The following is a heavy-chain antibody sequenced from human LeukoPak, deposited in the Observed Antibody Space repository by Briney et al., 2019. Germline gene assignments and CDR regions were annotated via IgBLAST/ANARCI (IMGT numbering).Heavy chain of an antibody. J-gene: IGHJ4*02. D-gene: IGHD6-25*01. V-gene: IGHV3-15*01. Sequence: GGPLRLSCAASGFTFSNVWMSWVRQAPGKGLEWVGRIKSKSDGGTTDYAAPVKGRFAISRDDSKNTLYLQLNSLKTEDTAVYYCTLAAGFDYWGQGTLVTVSS. CDR2: IKSKSDGGTT. CDR1: GFTFSNVW. CDR3: TLAAGFDY.